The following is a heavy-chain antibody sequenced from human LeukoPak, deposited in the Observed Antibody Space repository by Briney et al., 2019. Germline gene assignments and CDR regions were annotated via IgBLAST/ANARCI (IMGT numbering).Heavy chain of an antibody. CDR3: ARDSGGTTSYFDY. CDR2: IYPGDSDT. V-gene: IGHV5-51*01. Sequence: GASLKISCKGSGYSFTSYWIGWVRQMPGNGLEWMGIIYPGDSDTRYSPSFQGQVTMSVDKSIITAYLQWSSLKASDTAMYYCARDSGGTTSYFDYWGQGTLVTVSS. J-gene: IGHJ4*02. D-gene: IGHD1-1*01. CDR1: GYSFTSYW.